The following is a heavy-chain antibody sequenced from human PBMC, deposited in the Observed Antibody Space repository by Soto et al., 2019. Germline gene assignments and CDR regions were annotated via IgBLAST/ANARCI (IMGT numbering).Heavy chain of an antibody. CDR1: GYTFTNYG. D-gene: IGHD3-3*01. V-gene: IGHV1-18*04. Sequence: ASGKGSCNVSGYTFTNYGISWVRQAPGQGLEWMGWISAYNGNTNYAQNLQGRVTMTTDTSTSTAYMELRGLRSDDTAVYYCARVDLLRFLECLEWGQGTLVPVSP. CDR2: ISAYNGNT. J-gene: IGHJ4*02. CDR3: ARVDLLRFLECLE.